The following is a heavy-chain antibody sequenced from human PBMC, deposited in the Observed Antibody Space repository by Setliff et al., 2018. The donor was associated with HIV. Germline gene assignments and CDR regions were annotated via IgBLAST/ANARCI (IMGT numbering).Heavy chain of an antibody. CDR2: INHNELT. J-gene: IGHJ3*02. CDR3: ARISNGFEPNAFDT. Sequence: SETLSLTCVVSGYSISSSNWWGWIQQPPGKGLEWIGYINHNELTYYNPSLKSRIIMSVDTSKKQLSLKLSSVTAVDTAVYFCARISNGFEPNAFDTWGLGTMVTVSS. V-gene: IGHV4-28*01. CDR1: GYSISSSNW. D-gene: IGHD3-22*01.